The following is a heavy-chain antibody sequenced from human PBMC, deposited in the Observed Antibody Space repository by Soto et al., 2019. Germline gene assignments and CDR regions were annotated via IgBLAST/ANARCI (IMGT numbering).Heavy chain of an antibody. CDR1: GGSISSYY. CDR2: IYYSGST. D-gene: IGHD2-15*01. Sequence: SETLSLTCTVSGGSISSYYWSWIRQPPGKGLEWIGYIYYSGSTNYNPSLKSRVTISVDTSKNQFSLKLSSVTAADTAVFYCARTPIHQVFAYCGQGTLVTVSS. J-gene: IGHJ4*02. CDR3: ARTPIHQVFAY. V-gene: IGHV4-59*08.